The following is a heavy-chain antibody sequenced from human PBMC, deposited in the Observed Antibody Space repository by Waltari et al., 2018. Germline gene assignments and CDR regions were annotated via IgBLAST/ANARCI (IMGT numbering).Heavy chain of an antibody. D-gene: IGHD5-12*01. CDR2: ISYSGAT. V-gene: IGHV4-39*01. CDR3: ATYIGASVGTAAFDV. Sequence: QLQLQESGLRLVKPSETLSLTCTVSGVSITSNRHYWAWIRQSPGQGREWIGTISYSGATYISPSLKSRVSVSRDTSKNQLSLILGSVTAADMAVYYCATYIGASVGTAAFDVWGQGTMVTVSS. CDR1: GVSITSNRHY. J-gene: IGHJ3*01.